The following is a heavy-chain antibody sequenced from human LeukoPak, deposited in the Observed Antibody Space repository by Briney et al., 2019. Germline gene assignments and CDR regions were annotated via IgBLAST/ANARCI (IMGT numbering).Heavy chain of an antibody. J-gene: IGHJ6*04. CDR1: GGSFSGYY. V-gene: IGHV4-34*01. Sequence: SQTLSLTCAVYGGSFSGYYWSWIRQPPGKGLEWIGEINHSGSTNYNPSLKSRVTISVDTSKNQFSLKLSSVTAADTAVYYCARGKVAKGYYYYYGMDVWGKGTTVTVSS. CDR2: INHSGST. CDR3: ARGKVAKGYYYYYGMDV. D-gene: IGHD5-12*01.